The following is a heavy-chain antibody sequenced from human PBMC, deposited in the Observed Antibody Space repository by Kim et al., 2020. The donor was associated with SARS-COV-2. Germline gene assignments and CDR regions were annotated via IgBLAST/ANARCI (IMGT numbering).Heavy chain of an antibody. CDR1: GFTFSSYS. V-gene: IGHV3-21*01. CDR2: MSSSKCV. J-gene: IGHJ4*02. Sequence: GGSLRLSCVASGFTFSSYSLHWFRQAPGVGLEWVASMSSSKCVYYSDSVKGRFSIARVNAQNSLFLRMSSLRAQDTALYYCARWGTATGTTAGDYWSQGNLVTVSA. D-gene: IGHD1-1*01. CDR3: ARWGTATGTTAGDY.